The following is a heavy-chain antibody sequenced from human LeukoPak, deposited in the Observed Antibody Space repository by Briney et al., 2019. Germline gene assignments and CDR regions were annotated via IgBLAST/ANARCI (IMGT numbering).Heavy chain of an antibody. J-gene: IGHJ4*02. CDR2: ISAYNGNT. D-gene: IGHD1-7*01. CDR1: GYTFTSYG. Sequence: ASVKVSCKASGYTFTSYGISWVRQAPGQGLEWMGWISAYNGNTNYAQKLQGRVTMTTDTSTSTAYMELRSLRSDDTAVYYCARVASGITGTLSLFDYWGQGTLVTVSS. CDR3: ARVASGITGTLSLFDY. V-gene: IGHV1-18*01.